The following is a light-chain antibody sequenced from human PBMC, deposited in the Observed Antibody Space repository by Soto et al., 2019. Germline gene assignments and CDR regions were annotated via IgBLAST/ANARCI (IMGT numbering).Light chain of an antibody. Sequence: EIVLTQSPGTLSVSPGERATLSCRASQSVTSSFLAWYQHKPGQAPRLLIYGASSRATGIPDRFSGSGSGTDFTLTISRLQPEDFAVYYWQQYGRSPLTFGGGTKVEIK. J-gene: IGKJ4*01. CDR1: QSVTSSF. V-gene: IGKV3-20*01. CDR3: QQYGRSPLT. CDR2: GAS.